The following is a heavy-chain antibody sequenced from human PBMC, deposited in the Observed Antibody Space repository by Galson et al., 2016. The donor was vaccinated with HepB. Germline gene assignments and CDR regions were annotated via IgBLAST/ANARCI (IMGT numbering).Heavy chain of an antibody. Sequence: SVKVSCKAPGYTFTTYAFSWVRQAPGQGLEWMGWMSAYNGNTNYAQKFQGRVTMTRDTSTSTAFMELTSLRSDDTAVYYCVNDPWGDSAPPDSWGQGTLVTVSS. CDR3: VNDPWGDSAPPDS. CDR2: MSAYNGNT. CDR1: GYTFTTYA. D-gene: IGHD1-1*01. V-gene: IGHV1-18*01. J-gene: IGHJ4*02.